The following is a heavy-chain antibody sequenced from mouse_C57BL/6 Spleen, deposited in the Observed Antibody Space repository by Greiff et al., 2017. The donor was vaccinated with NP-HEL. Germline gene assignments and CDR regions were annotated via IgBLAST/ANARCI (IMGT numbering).Heavy chain of an antibody. D-gene: IGHD1-1*01. J-gene: IGHJ3*01. CDR1: GFTFSSYG. Sequence: EVKVVESGGDLVKPGGSLKLSCAASGFTFSSYGMSWVRQTPDKRLEWVATISSGGSYTYYPDSVKGRFTISRDNAKNTLYLQLSSLKSEDTAMYYSARDGSSYRFAYWGQGTLVTVSA. CDR2: ISSGGSYT. V-gene: IGHV5-6*01. CDR3: ARDGSSYRFAY.